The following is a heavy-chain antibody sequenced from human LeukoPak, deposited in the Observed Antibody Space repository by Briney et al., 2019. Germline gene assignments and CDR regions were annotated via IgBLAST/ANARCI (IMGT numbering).Heavy chain of an antibody. D-gene: IGHD3-22*01. CDR3: AREPYYDSSGYYYGYGAFDI. CDR2: IKQDGSEK. Sequence: GGSLRLSCAASGFTFSSYWMSWVRQAPGKGLEWVANIKQDGSEKYYVDSVKGRFTISRDNAKNSLYLQMNSLRAEDTAVYYCAREPYYDSSGYYYGYGAFDIWGQGTMVTVSS. V-gene: IGHV3-7*01. J-gene: IGHJ3*02. CDR1: GFTFSSYW.